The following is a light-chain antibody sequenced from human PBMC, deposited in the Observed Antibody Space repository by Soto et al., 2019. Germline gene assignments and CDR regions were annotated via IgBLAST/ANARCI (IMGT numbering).Light chain of an antibody. Sequence: EIVLTQSPGTLSLSPGERATLSCRASQSVSGSYLAWYQQKPGQAPRLLIYGASSRATGIPDRFSGSGSGTDFTLTSSRLEPEDFAVYYCQQYGSSRTFGQGAKV. J-gene: IGKJ1*01. CDR3: QQYGSSRT. V-gene: IGKV3-20*01. CDR2: GAS. CDR1: QSVSGSY.